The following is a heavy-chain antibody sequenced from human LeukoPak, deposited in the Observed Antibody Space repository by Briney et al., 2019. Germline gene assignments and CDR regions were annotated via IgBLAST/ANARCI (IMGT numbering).Heavy chain of an antibody. Sequence: GAPVKVSCKASGYTFTSYGISWVRQAPGQGLEWMGWISAYNGNTNYAQKLQGRVTMTTDTSTSTAYMELRSLRSDDTAVYYCARDAPRITMIVVGEGDAFDIWGQGTMVTVSS. J-gene: IGHJ3*02. CDR1: GYTFTSYG. V-gene: IGHV1-18*01. D-gene: IGHD3-22*01. CDR3: ARDAPRITMIVVGEGDAFDI. CDR2: ISAYNGNT.